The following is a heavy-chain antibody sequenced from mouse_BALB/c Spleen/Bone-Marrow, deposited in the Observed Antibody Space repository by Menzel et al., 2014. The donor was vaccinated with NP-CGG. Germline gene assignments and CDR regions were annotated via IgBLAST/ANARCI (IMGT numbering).Heavy chain of an antibody. CDR1: GFTFTDYY. V-gene: IGHV7-3*02. Sequence: EVMLVESGGGLVQPGGSLRLSCVTSGFTFTDYYMSWVRQPPGKALEWLGFIRNKANGYTTEYSASVKGPFTISGDNSQSILYLQMNILRTEDSATYYCARDRNYDIYWYFDVWGAGTTVTVSS. J-gene: IGHJ1*01. D-gene: IGHD1-1*01. CDR3: ARDRNYDIYWYFDV. CDR2: IRNKANGYTT.